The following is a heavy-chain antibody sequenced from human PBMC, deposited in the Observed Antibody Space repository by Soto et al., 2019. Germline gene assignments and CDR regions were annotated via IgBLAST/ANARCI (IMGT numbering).Heavy chain of an antibody. CDR1: GYPFISYG. CDR2: VSGHNGTT. V-gene: IGHV1-18*01. Sequence: QAQLAQSGGEVKKPGASVRVSCKASGYPFISYGISWVRQATGQGPEWMGWVSGHNGTTYYAQKFQVRVTMTTDTSTNTAYMELRSLRSDDTAVYYCARGTIVERPYFYMDVWGKGTTVTVSS. D-gene: IGHD2-15*01. J-gene: IGHJ6*03. CDR3: ARGTIVERPYFYMDV.